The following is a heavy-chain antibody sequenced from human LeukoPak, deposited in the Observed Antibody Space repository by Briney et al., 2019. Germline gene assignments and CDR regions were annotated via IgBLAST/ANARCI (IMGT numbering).Heavy chain of an antibody. CDR3: ASFVIYI. CDR1: GFTFSSYW. J-gene: IGHJ3*02. Sequence: GGSLRLSCAVSGFTFSSYWMSWVRQAPGKGLEWVANIKEDGSEKYYVDSVKGRFTISRDNAKNSLYLQMNSLRAEDTAVYYCASFVIYIWGQGIMVTVSS. CDR2: IKEDGSEK. D-gene: IGHD2-21*01. V-gene: IGHV3-7*01.